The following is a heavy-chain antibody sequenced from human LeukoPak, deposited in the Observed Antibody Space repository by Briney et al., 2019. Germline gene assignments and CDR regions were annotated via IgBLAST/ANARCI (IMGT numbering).Heavy chain of an antibody. Sequence: PGGSLRLSCATSGFTFDRYTIHWVRQAPGKGLEWVSLAGWVGGTTYYSDSVRGRFTISRDNAKNSLYLQMDSLRVEDTAFYYCAKDNRRHYTSGPNPDSLHWGQGALVTVSS. V-gene: IGHV3-43*01. CDR2: AGWVGGTT. D-gene: IGHD6-19*01. J-gene: IGHJ4*02. CDR1: GFTFDRYT. CDR3: AKDNRRHYTSGPNPDSLH.